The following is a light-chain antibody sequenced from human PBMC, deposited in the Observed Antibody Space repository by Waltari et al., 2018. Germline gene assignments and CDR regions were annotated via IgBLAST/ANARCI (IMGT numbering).Light chain of an antibody. CDR1: QSISSY. V-gene: IGKV1-39*01. Sequence: DIQMTQSPPSLSASVGDRVTITCRASQSISSYLNWFQQKPGKAPKLLIYASSSLQSGVPSRFSGSGSETDFTLTISSLQPEDFATYYCQQSYSTPPFTFGPGTKVDIK. J-gene: IGKJ3*01. CDR3: QQSYSTPPFT. CDR2: ASS.